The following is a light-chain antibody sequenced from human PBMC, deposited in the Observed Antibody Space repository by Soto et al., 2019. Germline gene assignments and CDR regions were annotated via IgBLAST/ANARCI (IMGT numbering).Light chain of an antibody. CDR2: VAS. J-gene: IGKJ4*01. Sequence: EIVLTQSPCTLSLSPGERATLSCRASQSVSSATYLAWYQQKPGQAPGLLSYVASSRAAGIPDRFSGSVSGSDFTLTISRLEPEDFAVYYWQQYGDSPLTFGGGTKVE. CDR1: QSVSSATY. V-gene: IGKV3-20*01. CDR3: QQYGDSPLT.